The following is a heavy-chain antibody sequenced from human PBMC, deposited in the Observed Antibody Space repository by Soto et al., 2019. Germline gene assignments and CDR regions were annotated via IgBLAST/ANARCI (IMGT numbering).Heavy chain of an antibody. CDR2: INAGNGNT. D-gene: IGHD3-10*01. Sequence: QVQLVQSGAEVKKPGASVKVSCKASGYTFTSYAMHWVRQAPGQRLEWMGWINAGNGNTKYSQKFQGRVTITRDTSASTAYMELSSLRSEETAVYYCARGEFLNWFDPWGQGTLVTVSS. V-gene: IGHV1-3*01. CDR1: GYTFTSYA. CDR3: ARGEFLNWFDP. J-gene: IGHJ5*02.